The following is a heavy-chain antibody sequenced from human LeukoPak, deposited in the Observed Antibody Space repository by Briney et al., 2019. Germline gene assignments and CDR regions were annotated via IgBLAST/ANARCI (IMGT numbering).Heavy chain of an antibody. CDR1: GGSISSGGYY. V-gene: IGHV4-30-2*01. CDR2: IYHSGST. J-gene: IGHJ3*02. Sequence: PSQTLSLTCTVSGGSISSGGYYWSWIRQPPGKGLGWIGYIYHSGSTYYNPSLKSRVTISVDRSKNQFFLKLSSETAADTAVYYCPSNIQGDDFWRGYSHQYGAFDIWGQGTMVTVSS. CDR3: PSNIQGDDFWRGYSHQYGAFDI. D-gene: IGHD3-3*01.